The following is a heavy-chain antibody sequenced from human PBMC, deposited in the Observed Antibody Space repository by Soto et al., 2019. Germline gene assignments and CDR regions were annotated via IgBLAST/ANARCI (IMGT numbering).Heavy chain of an antibody. D-gene: IGHD5-18*01. V-gene: IGHV3-21*01. CDR1: GFTFSTYS. CDR3: ARGRSDSYGQGYGMDV. CDR2: ISSSSGYI. J-gene: IGHJ6*02. Sequence: EVQLVESGGGLVKPGGSLRLFCAASGFTFSTYSMNWVRQAPGKGLEWVSSISSSSGYIYYADSVKGRFTISRDDVKNSLSLQMNSPRAEDTGVYYCARGRSDSYGQGYGMDVWGQGTTVTVSS.